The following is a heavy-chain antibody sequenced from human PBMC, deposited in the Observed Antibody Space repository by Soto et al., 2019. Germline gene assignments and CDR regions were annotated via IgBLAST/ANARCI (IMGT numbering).Heavy chain of an antibody. Sequence: GASVKVSCKASGGTFSSKRITWVRQPPGQGLEWMGGIIPIFVTANYAQKFQGRVTITADKSTSTAYMELSSLRSEDTAVYYCARDDYGDYVWFGYWGQGTLVTVSS. CDR1: GGTFSSKR. V-gene: IGHV1-69*06. J-gene: IGHJ4*02. CDR3: ARDDYGDYVWFGY. CDR2: IIPIFVTA. D-gene: IGHD4-17*01.